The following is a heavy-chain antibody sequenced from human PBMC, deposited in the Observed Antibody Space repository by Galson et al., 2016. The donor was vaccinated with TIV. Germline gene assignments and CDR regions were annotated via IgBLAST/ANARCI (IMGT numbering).Heavy chain of an antibody. Sequence: SVKVSCKATGYTFTSFGIAWVRQAPGQGLEWMGWISGYNGKTYYAQKFQDRVMITADESTNTAYLELSSLRSDDAAVYYCARGGSLTTNWYFDLWGRGTLVTVSS. CDR1: GYTFTSFG. CDR3: ARGGSLTTNWYFDL. D-gene: IGHD4/OR15-4a*01. J-gene: IGHJ2*01. CDR2: ISGYNGKT. V-gene: IGHV1-18*01.